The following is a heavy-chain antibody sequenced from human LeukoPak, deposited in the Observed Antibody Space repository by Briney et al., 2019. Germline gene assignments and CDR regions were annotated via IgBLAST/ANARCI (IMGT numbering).Heavy chain of an antibody. J-gene: IGHJ5*02. D-gene: IGHD1-26*01. CDR1: GGSISSYY. CDR2: IYYSGST. Sequence: SETLSLTCTVSGGSISSYYWSWIRQPPGKGLEGMGYIYYSGSTNYNPSLKSRVTISVDTSKNQFSLKLSSVTAADTAVYYCAYSKVGAKYNWFDPCGQGTLVTVSS. V-gene: IGHV4-59*01. CDR3: AYSKVGAKYNWFDP.